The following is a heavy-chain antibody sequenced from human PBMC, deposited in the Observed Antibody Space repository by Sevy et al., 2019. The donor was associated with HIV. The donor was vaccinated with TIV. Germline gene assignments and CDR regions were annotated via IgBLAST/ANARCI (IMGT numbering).Heavy chain of an antibody. D-gene: IGHD3-22*01. CDR3: ARVGRFYDSSGYLTRDRYYYYYGMDV. Sequence: ASVKVSCKASGGTFSSYAISWVRQAPGQGLEWMGGIIPIFGTANYAQTFQGRVTITADESTSTAYMELSSLRSEDTAVYYCARVGRFYDSSGYLTRDRYYYYYGMDVWGQGTTVTVSS. J-gene: IGHJ6*02. CDR2: IIPIFGTA. V-gene: IGHV1-69*13. CDR1: GGTFSSYA.